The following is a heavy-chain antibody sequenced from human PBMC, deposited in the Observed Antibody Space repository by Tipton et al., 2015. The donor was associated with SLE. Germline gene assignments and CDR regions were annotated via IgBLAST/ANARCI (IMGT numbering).Heavy chain of an antibody. CDR2: LSGSGGSA. CDR1: GFTFSNYA. V-gene: IGHV3-23*01. CDR3: ARGGRFDNQGFDY. J-gene: IGHJ4*02. D-gene: IGHD3-9*01. Sequence: SLRLSCAASGFTFSNYAMSWVRQAPGKGLAWVSGLSGSGGSAYYADSVKGRFTISRDNSKNTLYLQMDSLRAEDTAVYYCARGGRFDNQGFDYWGQGTLVTVSS.